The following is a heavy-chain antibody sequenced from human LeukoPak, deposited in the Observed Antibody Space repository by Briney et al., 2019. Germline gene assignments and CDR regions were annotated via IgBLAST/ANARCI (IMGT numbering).Heavy chain of an antibody. J-gene: IGHJ6*03. Sequence: ASVKDSCKASGYTFTRYGISWVRQAPGQGLEWMGWICAYNGNKNYAKKLQGRVSMTTDTSTSTAYMELRSLISDDTAVYYCARVIPSPLSSSIYGYYYYYYMDVWGKGTTVTVSS. V-gene: IGHV1-18*01. CDR2: ICAYNGNK. CDR3: ARVIPSPLSSSIYGYYYYYYMDV. D-gene: IGHD6-6*01. CDR1: GYTFTRYG.